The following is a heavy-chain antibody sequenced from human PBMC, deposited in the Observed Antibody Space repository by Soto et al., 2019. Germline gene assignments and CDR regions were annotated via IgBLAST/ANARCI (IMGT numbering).Heavy chain of an antibody. V-gene: IGHV6-1*01. CDR3: AREGVTLVRGVTPYYYYSGLDV. D-gene: IGHD3-10*01. CDR1: MLSGTGNTVT. J-gene: IGHJ6*02. Sequence: SPTRRLTCANSMLSGTGNTVTWNWIRQSPYIGLWWRGSTHYRPKWSNDYAVSVKSRITINPDTSKNQFSLQLNSVTPEDTAVYFCAREGVTLVRGVTPYYYYSGLDVWGQGTTVTVSS. CDR2: THYRPKWSN.